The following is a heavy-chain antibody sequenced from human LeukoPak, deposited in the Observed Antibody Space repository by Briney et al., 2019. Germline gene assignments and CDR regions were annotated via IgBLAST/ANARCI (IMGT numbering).Heavy chain of an antibody. J-gene: IGHJ4*02. D-gene: IGHD2-15*01. CDR2: INPSVGST. CDR1: GYTFTSYN. V-gene: IGHV1-46*01. CDR3: ARDATRTGDTVVVLAARGGYFDY. Sequence: ASVRVSCKASGYTFTSYNMHWVRQAPGQGVEWVGLINPSVGSTSYAQKFHCTVTMTSDTSTSTVYMELSILRSEDTPVYYCARDATRTGDTVVVLAARGGYFDYWGQGTLVTASS.